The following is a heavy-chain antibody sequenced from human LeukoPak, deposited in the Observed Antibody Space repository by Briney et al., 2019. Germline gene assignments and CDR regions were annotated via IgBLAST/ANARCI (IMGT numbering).Heavy chain of an antibody. CDR3: AHAYGGNPGWWSFDL. D-gene: IGHD4-23*01. CDR2: IYTSGST. CDR1: GGSISSGSYY. J-gene: IGHJ2*01. V-gene: IGHV4-61*02. Sequence: SETLSLTCTVSGGSISSGSYYWSWIRQPAGKGLEWIGRIYTSGSTNYNPSLKSRVTISVDTSKNQFSLKLSSVTAADTAVYYCAHAYGGNPGWWSFDLWGRGTLVTVSS.